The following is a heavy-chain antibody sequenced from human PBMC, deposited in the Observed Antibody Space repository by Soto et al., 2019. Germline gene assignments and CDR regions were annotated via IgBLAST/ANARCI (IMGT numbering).Heavy chain of an antibody. J-gene: IGHJ6*02. CDR3: ARDGVSSSCDSCFYYGMDV. Sequence: QVQLVQSGAEVKKPGSSVKVSCKASGGTFSSYAISWVRQAPGQGLEWMGGIIPIFGTANYAQKFQGRVTITADESTSTAYMELSSLRSEDTALYYCARDGVSSSCDSCFYYGMDVWGQGTTVTVSS. CDR2: IIPIFGTA. D-gene: IGHD6-13*01. CDR1: GGTFSSYA. V-gene: IGHV1-69*12.